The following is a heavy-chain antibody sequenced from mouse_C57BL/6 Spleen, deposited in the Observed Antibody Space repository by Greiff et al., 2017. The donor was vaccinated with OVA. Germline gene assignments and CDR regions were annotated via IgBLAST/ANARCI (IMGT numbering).Heavy chain of an antibody. Sequence: EVKLQESGGDLVKPGGSLKLSCAASGFTFSSYGMSWVRQTPDKRLEWVATISSGGSYTYYPDSVKGRFTIYRDNAKNTLYLQMSSLKSEDTAMYYCARHGDDGYYVLDYWGQGTTLTVSS. V-gene: IGHV5-6*01. CDR1: GFTFSSYG. D-gene: IGHD2-3*01. CDR3: ARHGDDGYYVLDY. CDR2: ISSGGSYT. J-gene: IGHJ2*01.